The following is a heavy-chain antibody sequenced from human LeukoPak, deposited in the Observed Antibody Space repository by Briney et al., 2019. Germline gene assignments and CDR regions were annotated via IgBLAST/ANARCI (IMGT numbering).Heavy chain of an antibody. D-gene: IGHD3-10*01. CDR1: GYSFADYY. V-gene: IGHV1-2*02. J-gene: IGHJ5*02. CDR2: IKPDSGGT. Sequence: ASVKVSCKASGYSFADYYIHWVRQAPGQGLEWMGWIKPDSGGTRSAQKFQGRVTMTTDTSISTAYMELSSLRYDDTAVYYCARGSGSGTRRFDPWGQGTLVTVSS. CDR3: ARGSGSGTRRFDP.